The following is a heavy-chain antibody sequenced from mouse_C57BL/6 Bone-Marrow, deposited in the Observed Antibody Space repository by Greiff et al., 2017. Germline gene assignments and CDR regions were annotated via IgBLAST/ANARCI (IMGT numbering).Heavy chain of an antibody. CDR2: ISNLAYSI. Sequence: VQLKESGGGLVQPGGSLKLSCAASGFTFSDYGMAWVRQAPRKGPEWVAFISNLAYSIYYADTVTGRFTISRENATNTLYLEMSSLRSEDTAMYYCARSYYYGSSPAWFAYWGQGTLVTVSA. D-gene: IGHD1-1*01. V-gene: IGHV5-15*01. CDR1: GFTFSDYG. CDR3: ARSYYYGSSPAWFAY. J-gene: IGHJ3*01.